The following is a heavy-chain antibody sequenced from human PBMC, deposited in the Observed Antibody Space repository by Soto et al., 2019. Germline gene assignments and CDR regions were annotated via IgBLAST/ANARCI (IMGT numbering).Heavy chain of an antibody. CDR3: ASTQLLIIVARGNY. V-gene: IGHV3-30-3*01. Sequence: QVQLVESGGGVVQPGGSLRLSCAASGFTFSSHTMHWVRQAPGKGLEWLSLMSHDGNIKFYADSVKGRFTISRDNSKNIRYLQMNNLRAEDTALYYCASTQLLIIVARGNYWGQGTLVTVSS. J-gene: IGHJ4*02. CDR2: MSHDGNIK. D-gene: IGHD2-15*01. CDR1: GFTFSSHT.